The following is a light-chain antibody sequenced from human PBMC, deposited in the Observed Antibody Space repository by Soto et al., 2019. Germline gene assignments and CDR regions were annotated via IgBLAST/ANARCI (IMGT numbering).Light chain of an antibody. CDR3: QQYNSYSWT. Sequence: EIQMTQSPSTLSASVGDRVTITCRASQSISSWLAWYQQKPGKAPKLLIYDASSLESGVPSRFSGSGSGTEFTLTISSLQPDDFETYYCQQYNSYSWTFGQGTKVDIK. CDR1: QSISSW. V-gene: IGKV1-5*01. J-gene: IGKJ1*01. CDR2: DAS.